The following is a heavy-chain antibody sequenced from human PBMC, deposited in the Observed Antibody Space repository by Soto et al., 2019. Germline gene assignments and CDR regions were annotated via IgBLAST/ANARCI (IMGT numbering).Heavy chain of an antibody. D-gene: IGHD1-26*01. CDR1: GYTFTGHY. J-gene: IGHJ6*02. Sequence: QVQLVQSGAEVRQPGASVKVSCKASGYTFTGHYIHWVRQAPGQGLEWLGRINPKSGGTKNAQKFEAWVTMTRDTSITTAYMELSRRKSGDTSVYYGARGGPKWDLQRDYYYGMDVWGQGTTVTVSS. V-gene: IGHV1-2*04. CDR3: ARGGPKWDLQRDYYYGMDV. CDR2: INPKSGGT.